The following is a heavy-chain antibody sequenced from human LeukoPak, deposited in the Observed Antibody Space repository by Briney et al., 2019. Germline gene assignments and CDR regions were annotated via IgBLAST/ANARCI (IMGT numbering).Heavy chain of an antibody. J-gene: IGHJ4*02. CDR3: AKARELVPAASGKYYSDY. V-gene: IGHV3-30*02. D-gene: IGHD2-2*01. CDR1: RFTFRSYW. Sequence: GGSLRLSCAASRFTFRSYWMSWVRQAPGKGLEWVAFIRYDGSNKYYADSVKGRFTISRDNSKNTLYLQTNSLRAEDTAVYYCAKARELVPAASGKYYSDYWGQGTLVTVSS. CDR2: IRYDGSNK.